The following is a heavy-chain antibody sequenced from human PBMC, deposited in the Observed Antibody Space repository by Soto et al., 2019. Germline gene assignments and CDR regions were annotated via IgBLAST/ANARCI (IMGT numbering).Heavy chain of an antibody. J-gene: IGHJ6*02. Sequence: SVKVSCKASGGTFSSYAISWVRQAPGQGLEWMGGTIPIFGTANYAQKFQGRVTITADESTSTAYMELSSLRSEDTAVYYCARQGSSWYRYYYYYYGMDVWGQGTTVTVSS. CDR2: TIPIFGTA. CDR3: ARQGSSWYRYYYYYYGMDV. V-gene: IGHV1-69*13. D-gene: IGHD6-13*01. CDR1: GGTFSSYA.